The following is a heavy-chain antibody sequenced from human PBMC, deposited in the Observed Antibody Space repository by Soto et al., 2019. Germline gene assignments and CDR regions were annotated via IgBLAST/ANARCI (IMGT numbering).Heavy chain of an antibody. V-gene: IGHV4-59*01. CDR3: AREAGYDILTGYYPVHWFDP. CDR1: DGKIVGYG. Sequence: LETMCLTCSVADGKIVGYGVSWIRQPPGKGLEWIGYIYYSGSTNYNPSLKSRVTISVDTSKNQFSLKLSSVTAADTAVYYCAREAGYDILTGYYPVHWFDPWGQGTLVTVSS. J-gene: IGHJ5*02. CDR2: IYYSGST. D-gene: IGHD3-9*01.